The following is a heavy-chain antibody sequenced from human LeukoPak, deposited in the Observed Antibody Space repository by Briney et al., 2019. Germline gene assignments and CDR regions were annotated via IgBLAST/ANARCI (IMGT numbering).Heavy chain of an antibody. J-gene: IGHJ4*02. CDR2: IYSGGST. Sequence: GGSVRLSCAASVFTVSSNYMTWVRQAPGKGLEWVSVIYSGGSTYYADSVKGRFTISRDNSKNTLYLQMNSLRAEDTAVYYCARDSVAVAGTDYWGQGTLVTVSS. CDR1: VFTVSSNY. D-gene: IGHD6-19*01. V-gene: IGHV3-53*01. CDR3: ARDSVAVAGTDY.